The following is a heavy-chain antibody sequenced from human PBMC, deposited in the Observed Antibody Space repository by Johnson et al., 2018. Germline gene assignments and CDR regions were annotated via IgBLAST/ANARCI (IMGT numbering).Heavy chain of an antibody. D-gene: IGHD1-20*01. CDR2: IIPIFGTA. Sequence: QVRLVQSGAEVKKPGSSVKVSCKASGGTFSSYAISWVRQAPGQGLEWMGGIIPIFGTANYAQKFQGRVTITADESTSTAYMELSSLRSEDTAVYYCARDRSLTLTGPRAFDIWGQGTMVTVSS. J-gene: IGHJ3*02. CDR3: ARDRSLTLTGPRAFDI. V-gene: IGHV1-69*12. CDR1: GGTFSSYA.